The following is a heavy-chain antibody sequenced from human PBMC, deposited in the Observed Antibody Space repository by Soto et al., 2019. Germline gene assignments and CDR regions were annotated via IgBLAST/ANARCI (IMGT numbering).Heavy chain of an antibody. CDR1: GFTFSSYW. CDR3: ARRPGGYEPFDY. J-gene: IGHJ4*02. D-gene: IGHD5-12*01. CDR2: IKQDGSEK. Sequence: EVQLVESGGGLVQPGGSLRLSCAASGFTFSSYWMSWVRQAPGKGLEWVANIKQDGSEKYYVDSVKGRFTISRDNAKNSLDLQMNSRRAEDTAGYYCARRPGGYEPFDYWGQGTLVTVSS. V-gene: IGHV3-7*01.